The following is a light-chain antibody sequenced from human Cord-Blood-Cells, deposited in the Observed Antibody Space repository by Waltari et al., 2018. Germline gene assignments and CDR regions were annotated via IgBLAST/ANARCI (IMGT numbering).Light chain of an antibody. CDR3: SSYTSSSTLGV. CDR1: SSDVGGYTY. CDR2: DVS. V-gene: IGLV2-14*01. J-gene: IGLJ3*02. Sequence: QSALTQPASVSGSPGQSVPISCTGTSSDVGGYTYVSWYQQHPGKAPNLMIYDVSNRPSGVSNRVSGSKSGNTASLTISGLQAEDEADYYCSSYTSSSTLGVFGGGTKLTVL.